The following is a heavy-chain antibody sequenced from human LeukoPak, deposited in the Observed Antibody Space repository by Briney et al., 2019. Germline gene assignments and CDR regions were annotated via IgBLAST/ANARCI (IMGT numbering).Heavy chain of an antibody. V-gene: IGHV3-21*01. D-gene: IGHD2-8*01. Sequence: GGSLRLSCAASGFTVSSNYMSWVRQAPGKGLEWVSSISSSSSYIYYADSVKGRFTISRDNAKNSLYLQMNSLRAEDTAVYYCARVFNGYCTNGVCYRVPDYWGQGTLVTVSS. CDR3: ARVFNGYCTNGVCYRVPDY. CDR1: GFTVSSNY. J-gene: IGHJ4*02. CDR2: ISSSSSYI.